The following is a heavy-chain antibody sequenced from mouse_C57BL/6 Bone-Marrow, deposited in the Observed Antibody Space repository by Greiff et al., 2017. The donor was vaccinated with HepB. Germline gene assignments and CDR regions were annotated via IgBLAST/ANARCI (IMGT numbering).Heavy chain of an antibody. CDR2: IDPETGGT. J-gene: IGHJ2*01. Sequence: QVQLKESGAELVRPGASVTLSCKASGYTFTDYEMHWVKQTPVHGLEWIGAIDPETGGTAYNQKFKGKAILTADKSSSTAYMELRSLTSEDSAVYYCTRQGGSSYVDYWGQGTTLTVSS. V-gene: IGHV1-15*01. CDR3: TRQGGSSYVDY. D-gene: IGHD1-1*01. CDR1: GYTFTDYE.